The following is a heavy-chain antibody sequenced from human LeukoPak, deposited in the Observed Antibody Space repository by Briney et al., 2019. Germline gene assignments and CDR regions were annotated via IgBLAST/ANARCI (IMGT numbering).Heavy chain of an antibody. Sequence: SETLSLTCTVSGGSISSYYWSWIRQSPGKGLEWIGYIHHSGSTKYNPSLQSRVTMSMDTSKNQVSLKLSSVSAADSAVYSCATNTGSYFAWFDYWGRGTLVTVSS. CDR3: ATNTGSYFAWFDY. D-gene: IGHD1-26*01. CDR1: GGSISSYY. CDR2: IHHSGST. J-gene: IGHJ4*02. V-gene: IGHV4-59*03.